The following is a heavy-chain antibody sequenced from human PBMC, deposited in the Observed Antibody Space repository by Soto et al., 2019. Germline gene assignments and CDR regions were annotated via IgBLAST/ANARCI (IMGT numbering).Heavy chain of an antibody. Sequence: QLQLQESGPGLVKPSETLSLTCTVSGGSISSSSYYWGWIRQPPGKGLEWIGSIYYSGSTYYNPSLQSRVTISVDTSKNQFSLKLSSVTAADTAVYYCARQRGYCSSTSCYGVDYWGQGTLVTVSS. CDR1: GGSISSSSYY. V-gene: IGHV4-39*01. J-gene: IGHJ4*02. CDR2: IYYSGST. CDR3: ARQRGYCSSTSCYGVDY. D-gene: IGHD2-2*01.